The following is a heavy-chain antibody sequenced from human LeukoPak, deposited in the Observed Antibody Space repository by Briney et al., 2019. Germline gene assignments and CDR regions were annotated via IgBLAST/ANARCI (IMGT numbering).Heavy chain of an antibody. CDR2: ISSSGSTI. J-gene: IGHJ4*02. CDR1: GFTFSDYY. CDR3: ASAVAGAYYFDY. V-gene: IGHV3-11*01. D-gene: IGHD6-19*01. Sequence: PGGSLRLSCAASGFTFSDYYMSWIRQAPGKGLEWVSYISSSGSTIYYADSVKGRFPISRDNAKNSLYLQMNSLRAEDTAVYYCASAVAGAYYFDYWGQGTLVTVSS.